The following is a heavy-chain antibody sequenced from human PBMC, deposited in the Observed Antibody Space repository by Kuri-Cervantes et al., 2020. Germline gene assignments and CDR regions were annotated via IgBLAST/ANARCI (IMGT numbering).Heavy chain of an antibody. CDR1: GGTFSSYA. CDR2: ISAYNGNT. V-gene: IGHV1-18*01. D-gene: IGHD1-26*01. CDR3: ARDAVSATTARVFDY. J-gene: IGHJ4*02. Sequence: ASVKVSCKASGGTFSSYAISWVRQAPGQGLEWMGWISAYNGNTNYAQKLQGRVTMTTDTSTSTAYMELRSLRSDDTAVYYCARDAVSATTARVFDYWGQGTLVTVSS.